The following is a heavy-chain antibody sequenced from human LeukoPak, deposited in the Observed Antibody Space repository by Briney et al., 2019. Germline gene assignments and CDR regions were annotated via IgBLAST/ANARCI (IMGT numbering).Heavy chain of an antibody. J-gene: IGHJ4*02. Sequence: ASVKVSCKASGYTFTSYAMNWVRQAPGQGLEWMGWINTNTGNPTYAQGFTGRFVLSLDTSVSTAYLQISSLKAEDTAVYYCARGEDLWDSSALNYWGQGTLVTVSS. CDR3: ARGEDLWDSSALNY. CDR2: INTNTGNP. CDR1: GYTFTSYA. V-gene: IGHV7-4-1*02. D-gene: IGHD3-22*01.